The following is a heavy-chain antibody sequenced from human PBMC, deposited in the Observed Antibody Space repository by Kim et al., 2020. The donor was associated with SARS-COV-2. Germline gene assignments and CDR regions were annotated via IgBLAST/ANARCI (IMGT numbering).Heavy chain of an antibody. V-gene: IGHV3-30*07. D-gene: IGHD3-10*01. CDR3: ARDPQGSGSYYYYYGMDV. Sequence: NGRVTIPRDNSKNTLYLQMNSLRAEDTAVYYCARDPQGSGSYYYYYGMDVWGQGTTVTVSS. J-gene: IGHJ6*02.